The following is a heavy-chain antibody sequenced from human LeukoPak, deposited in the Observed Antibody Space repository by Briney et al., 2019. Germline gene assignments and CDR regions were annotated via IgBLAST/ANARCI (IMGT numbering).Heavy chain of an antibody. J-gene: IGHJ4*02. CDR3: ARDSLSIVALFDC. CDR1: GGSINTSSYY. Sequence: SETLSLTCTVSGGSINTSSYYWSWIRQPPGKGLEWIGSVYYRGTSYHNPSLKGRVTMSVDTTKNQFSLRLTSVTAADTVVYYCARDSLSIVALFDCWGQGTLVSVSS. V-gene: IGHV4-39*07. D-gene: IGHD2-21*01. CDR2: VYYRGTS.